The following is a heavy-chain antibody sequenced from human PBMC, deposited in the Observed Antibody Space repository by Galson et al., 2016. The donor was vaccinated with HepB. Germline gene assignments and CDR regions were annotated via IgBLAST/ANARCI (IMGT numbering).Heavy chain of an antibody. Sequence: PALVKPTQTLTLTCTFSGFTLSTSEMSMSWIRQPPGKALEWLALIDWDDNKHYSPSLKTRLTISKDTSQNEVVLKVTSMDPVDTATYYCARVKSLYSGSFWAGSYYYYHMDVWGQGTTVTVSS. V-gene: IGHV2-70*01. CDR2: IDWDDNK. CDR3: ARVKSLYSGSFWAGSYYYYHMDV. D-gene: IGHD1-26*01. CDR1: GFTLSTSEMS. J-gene: IGHJ6*02.